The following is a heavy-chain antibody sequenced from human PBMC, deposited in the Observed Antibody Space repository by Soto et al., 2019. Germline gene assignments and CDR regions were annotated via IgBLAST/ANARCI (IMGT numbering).Heavy chain of an antibody. CDR3: PSALRYCTNGGGYQRPYYYYGMAL. D-gene: IGHD2-8*01. J-gene: IGHJ6*01. CDR2: IYPGDSDT. V-gene: IGHV5-51*01. Sequence: GASLKISCKGSGYRFPTYWIAWVRQMPGKGLEWMGIIYPGDSDTKYSPSFQGQVTISADKSISTAYLQWSSLKASDTAMYYCPSALRYCTNGGGYQRPYYYYGMALWGHVPQVTVAS. CDR1: GYRFPTYW.